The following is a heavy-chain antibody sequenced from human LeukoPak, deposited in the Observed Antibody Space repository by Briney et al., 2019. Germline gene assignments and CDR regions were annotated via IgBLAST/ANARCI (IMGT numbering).Heavy chain of an antibody. J-gene: IGHJ3*02. CDR1: GGSISSYY. D-gene: IGHD3-22*01. CDR2: IYYSGST. Sequence: SETLSLTCTVSGGSISSYYWSWIGQPPGKGLEWIGYIYYSGSTNYNPSLKSRVTISVDTSKNQFSLKLSSVTAADTAVYYCARHYYDSSGYSEDAFDIWGQGTMVTVSS. V-gene: IGHV4-59*08. CDR3: ARHYYDSSGYSEDAFDI.